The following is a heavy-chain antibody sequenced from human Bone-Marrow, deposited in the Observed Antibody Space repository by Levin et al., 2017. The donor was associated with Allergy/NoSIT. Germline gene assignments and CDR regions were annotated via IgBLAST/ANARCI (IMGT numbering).Heavy chain of an antibody. CDR2: IWSDGSSE. J-gene: IGHJ4*02. Sequence: GESLKISCAASGFTFSFYGMYWVRQAPGKGLEWVATIWSDGSSEFYADSVKGRFTVSRDNSNSTLHLHMNRLRADDTAVYYCAREFILTGFYRGLFDDWGQGTLVTVSS. V-gene: IGHV3-33*07. D-gene: IGHD3-9*01. CDR3: AREFILTGFYRGLFDD. CDR1: GFTFSFYG.